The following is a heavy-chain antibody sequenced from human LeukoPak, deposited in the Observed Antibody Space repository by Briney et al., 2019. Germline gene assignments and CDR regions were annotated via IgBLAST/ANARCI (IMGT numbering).Heavy chain of an antibody. CDR3: ARDPHFDY. Sequence: SETLSLTCTVSGGSISSYYWSWIREPPGKGLEWIGYIYYSGSTNYNPSLKSRVTISIDTSKNQFSLKLSSVTAADPAVYYCARDPHFDYWGQGTLVTVSS. J-gene: IGHJ4*02. V-gene: IGHV4-59*01. CDR1: GGSISSYY. CDR2: IYYSGST.